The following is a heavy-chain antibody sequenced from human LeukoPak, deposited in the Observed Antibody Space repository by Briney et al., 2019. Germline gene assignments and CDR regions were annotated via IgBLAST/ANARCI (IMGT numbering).Heavy chain of an antibody. Sequence: PGGSLRLSCAASGFTFSSYAMSWVRQAPGKGLEWVSAISGRGGSTYYADSVKGRFTISRDNSKDTLYLQMNSLRAEDTAVYYCAKDQDCSGGSCYDAFDIWGQGTMVTVSS. D-gene: IGHD2-15*01. CDR3: AKDQDCSGGSCYDAFDI. V-gene: IGHV3-23*01. J-gene: IGHJ3*02. CDR2: ISGRGGST. CDR1: GFTFSSYA.